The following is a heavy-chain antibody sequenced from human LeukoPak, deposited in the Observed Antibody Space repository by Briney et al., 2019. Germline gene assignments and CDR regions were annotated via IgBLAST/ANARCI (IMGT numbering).Heavy chain of an antibody. Sequence: GSLRLSCAASGFTFSNYAMSWVRQAPGKGLEWVGEINHSGSTNYNPYPKSRVTISVDTTKTKFSQKLSSVTAADTAVYYCARGGYYYGSGSYYNLAFLDYWGQGTLVTVSS. J-gene: IGHJ4*02. CDR2: INHSGST. V-gene: IGHV4-34*01. D-gene: IGHD3-10*01. CDR3: ARGGYYYGSGSYYNLAFLDY. CDR1: GFTFSNYA.